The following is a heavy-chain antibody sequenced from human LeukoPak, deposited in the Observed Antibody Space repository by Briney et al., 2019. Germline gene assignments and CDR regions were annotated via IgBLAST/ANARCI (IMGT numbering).Heavy chain of an antibody. CDR3: ARAFDHHFDY. CDR1: GFTFSSYA. D-gene: IGHD3-16*01. V-gene: IGHV3-23*01. Sequence: GGSLRLSCAASGFTFSSYAMTWVRQAPGKGLEWVSAISDSGGITKYADSVKGRFTISRDNSKNTLYLQMNSLRAEDTAVYYCARAFDHHFDYWGQGTLVTVSS. J-gene: IGHJ4*02. CDR2: ISDSGGIT.